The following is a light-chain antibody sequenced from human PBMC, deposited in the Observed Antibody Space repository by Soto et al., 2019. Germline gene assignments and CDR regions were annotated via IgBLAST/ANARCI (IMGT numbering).Light chain of an antibody. Sequence: DIQMTQSPSSLSASVGDRVTITGRASQGVDSWLGRYQQKQEKAPKSLIYASSSLQSGVPSRFSSSGSGADFKLTISRLQPEGLATYYCHQYKSYPRTFGQGTKLEIK. CDR1: QGVDSW. CDR2: ASS. V-gene: IGKV1D-16*01. CDR3: HQYKSYPRT. J-gene: IGKJ2*01.